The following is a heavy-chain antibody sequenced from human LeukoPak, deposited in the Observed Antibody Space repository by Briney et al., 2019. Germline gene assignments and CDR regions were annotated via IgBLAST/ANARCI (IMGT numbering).Heavy chain of an antibody. J-gene: IGHJ4*02. Sequence: PGGSLRLSCAASGFIFEDNGMSWVRQAPGKGLEWVSGINWNGETTGYVDSVMGRFTISRDNAKNSLYLQMNSLRVEDTALYYCATHSYYYGSGSYPHYLDYWGQGTLVTVSS. V-gene: IGHV3-20*04. D-gene: IGHD3-10*01. CDR2: INWNGETT. CDR1: GFIFEDNG. CDR3: ATHSYYYGSGSYPHYLDY.